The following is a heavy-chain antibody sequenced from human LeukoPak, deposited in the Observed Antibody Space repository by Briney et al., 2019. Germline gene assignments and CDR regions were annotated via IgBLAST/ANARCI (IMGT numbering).Heavy chain of an antibody. V-gene: IGHV3-9*01. CDR3: AKDDSAEMATISGWFDP. CDR1: GFTFDDYA. J-gene: IGHJ5*02. CDR2: ISWNSGSI. Sequence: GGSLRLSCAASGFTFDDYAMHWVRQAPGKGLEWDSGISWNSGSIGYADSVKGRFTISRDNAKNSLYLQMNSLRAEDTALYYCAKDDSAEMATISGWFDPWGQGTLVTVSS. D-gene: IGHD5-24*01.